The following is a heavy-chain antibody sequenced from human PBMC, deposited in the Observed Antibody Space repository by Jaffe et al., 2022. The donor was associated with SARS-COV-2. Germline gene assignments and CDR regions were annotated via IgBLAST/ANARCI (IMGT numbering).Heavy chain of an antibody. D-gene: IGHD6-19*01. CDR1: GGSFSGYY. Sequence: QVQLQQWGAGLLKPSETLSLTCAVYGGSFSGYYWSWIRQPPGKGLEWIGEINHSGSTNYNPSLKSRVTISVDTSKNQFSLKLSSVTAADTAVYYCARGRGQWLPDYWGQGTLVTVSS. J-gene: IGHJ4*02. CDR3: ARGRGQWLPDY. V-gene: IGHV4-34*01. CDR2: INHSGST.